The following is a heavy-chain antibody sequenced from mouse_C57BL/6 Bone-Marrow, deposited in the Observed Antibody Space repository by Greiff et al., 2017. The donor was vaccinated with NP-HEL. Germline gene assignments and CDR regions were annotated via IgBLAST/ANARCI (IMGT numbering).Heavy chain of an antibody. D-gene: IGHD2-10*01. Sequence: QVQLKESGAELAKPGASVKLSCKASGYTFTSYWMHWVKQRPGQGLEWIGYINPSSGYTKYNQKFKDKATLTADKSSSTAYMQLSSLTYEDSAVYYCATSYYGNYVWFAYWGQGTLVTVSA. CDR1: GYTFTSYW. J-gene: IGHJ3*01. V-gene: IGHV1-7*01. CDR2: INPSSGYT. CDR3: ATSYYGNYVWFAY.